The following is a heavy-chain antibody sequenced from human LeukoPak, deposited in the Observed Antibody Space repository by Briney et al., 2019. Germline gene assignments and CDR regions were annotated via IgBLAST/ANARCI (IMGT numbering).Heavy chain of an antibody. CDR1: GFTFRNYD. V-gene: IGHV3-30*02. Sequence: GESLRLSCAASGFTFRNYDMHWVRQPPGKGLEWVAFIRYDGSTNSYAESVKGRFTISRDNSKNTMYLQIDSLRVEDTAVYYCAKAIARGADYWGQGTLVTVSS. D-gene: IGHD3-10*01. J-gene: IGHJ4*02. CDR3: AKAIARGADY. CDR2: IRYDGSTN.